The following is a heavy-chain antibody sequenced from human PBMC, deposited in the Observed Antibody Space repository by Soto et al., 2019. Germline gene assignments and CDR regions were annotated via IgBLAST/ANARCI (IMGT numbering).Heavy chain of an antibody. J-gene: IGHJ4*02. CDR2: IYYSGST. D-gene: IGHD2-21*02. CDR1: GGSISSSSYY. CDR3: ARAVLVLWVTAPIDY. V-gene: IGHV4-39*01. Sequence: QLQLQESGPGLVKPSETLSLTCTVSGGSISSSSYYWGWIRQPPGKGLEWIGSIYYSGSTYYNPSLNSRVTISVDTSKYQFSLKLSSVTAADTAVYYCARAVLVLWVTAPIDYWGQGTLVTVSS.